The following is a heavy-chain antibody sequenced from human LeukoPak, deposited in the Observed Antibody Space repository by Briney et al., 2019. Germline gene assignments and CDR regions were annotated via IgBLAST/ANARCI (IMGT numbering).Heavy chain of an antibody. V-gene: IGHV3-23*01. CDR1: GFTFSSYA. Sequence: GGSLRLSCAASGFTFSSYAMSWVRQAPGKGLEWVSAISGSGGSTYYADSVKGRFTISRDNSKNTLYLQMNSLRAEDTAVYYCAKVKKPAAIHRVGNRFDPWGQGTLVTVSS. D-gene: IGHD2-2*02. CDR2: ISGSGGST. CDR3: AKVKKPAAIHRVGNRFDP. J-gene: IGHJ5*02.